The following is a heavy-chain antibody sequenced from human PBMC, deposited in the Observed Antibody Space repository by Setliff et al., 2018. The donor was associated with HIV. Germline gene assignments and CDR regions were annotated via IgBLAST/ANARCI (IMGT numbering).Heavy chain of an antibody. CDR1: GYTFTGYY. CDR2: INPNNGGT. J-gene: IGHJ1*01. CDR3: ARVVVRGVTFIAEYFQH. Sequence: ASVKVSCKASGYTFTGYYMHWVRQAPGQGLEWMGWINPNNGGTNYAQKFQGRVTMTRDTSISTAYMELRSLRSDDTAVYYCARVVVRGVTFIAEYFQHWGQGTLVTVSS. D-gene: IGHD3-10*01. V-gene: IGHV1-2*02.